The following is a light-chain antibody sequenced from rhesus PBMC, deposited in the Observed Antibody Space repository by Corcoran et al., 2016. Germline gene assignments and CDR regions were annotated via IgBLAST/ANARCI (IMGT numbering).Light chain of an antibody. J-gene: IGKJ4*01. Sequence: EIVMTQSPATLSLSPGERGTLSCRASLSVNSNLAWYQQKPGQAPRLLIDVSSNRATGIPDRFSGSGAGTDFTLTISSLEPEDFGVYYCQQGSSWPLTFGGGTKVEIK. CDR1: LSVNSN. CDR2: VSS. V-gene: IGKV3-35*01. CDR3: QQGSSWPLT.